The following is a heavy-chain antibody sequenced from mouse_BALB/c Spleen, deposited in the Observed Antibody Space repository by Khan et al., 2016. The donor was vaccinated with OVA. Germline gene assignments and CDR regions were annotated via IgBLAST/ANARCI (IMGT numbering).Heavy chain of an antibody. V-gene: IGHV1-76*01. D-gene: IGHD3-2*02. CDR3: AREEALYYFAY. J-gene: IGHJ2*01. CDR1: GYIFTSYW. Sequence: QVQLKQSGAELVRPGASVKLSCKTSGYIFTSYWIHWVRQRSGQGLEWIARIYPGTDNTYYNEKFKDKATLTADKSSSTAYMHLSSLTSEDSAVYYCAREEALYYFAYWGQGTTVTVSA. CDR2: IYPGTDNT.